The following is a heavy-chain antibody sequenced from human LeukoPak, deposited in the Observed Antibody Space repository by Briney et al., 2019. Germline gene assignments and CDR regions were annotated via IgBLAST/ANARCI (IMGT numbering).Heavy chain of an antibody. CDR2: ISTYNGNT. J-gene: IGHJ4*02. CDR1: GYTFTSYG. V-gene: IGHV1-18*01. Sequence: ASVNISCKASGYTFTSYGISWVRQAPGQGFEWMGWISTYNGNTNYAQKFQGRVTMTTDTSTSTAYMEVRSLRSDDTAVYYCARDRQFGHWGQGTLVTVSS. CDR3: ARDRQFGH.